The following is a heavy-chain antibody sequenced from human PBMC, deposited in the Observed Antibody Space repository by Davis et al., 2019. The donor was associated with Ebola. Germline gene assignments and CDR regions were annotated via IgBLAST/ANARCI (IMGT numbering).Heavy chain of an antibody. Sequence: GESLKISCAASGFTFSHYGMHWVRQAPGKGLEWVSVISYDGSDKYYADYVKGRFTISRDNSKKTLYLQMKSLRAEDTAVYYCAKSGLSFGVVKYHYGMDVWGKGTTVTVSS. V-gene: IGHV3-30*18. J-gene: IGHJ6*04. CDR3: AKSGLSFGVVKYHYGMDV. CDR2: ISYDGSDK. D-gene: IGHD3-3*01. CDR1: GFTFSHYG.